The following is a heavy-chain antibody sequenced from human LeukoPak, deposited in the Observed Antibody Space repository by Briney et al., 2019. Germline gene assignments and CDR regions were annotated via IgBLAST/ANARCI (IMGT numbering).Heavy chain of an antibody. CDR2: ISYDGSNY. Sequence: PGRSLRLSCAASGFTFSSYDMHWVRQAPGKGLEWVALISYDGSNYHYADSVKGRFTVSRDNSKNTLYLQMSSLRPEDTAVYYCAQDACGGSCYSFDSWGQGTLVTVSS. V-gene: IGHV3-30*18. CDR3: AQDACGGSCYSFDS. D-gene: IGHD2-15*01. J-gene: IGHJ4*02. CDR1: GFTFSSYD.